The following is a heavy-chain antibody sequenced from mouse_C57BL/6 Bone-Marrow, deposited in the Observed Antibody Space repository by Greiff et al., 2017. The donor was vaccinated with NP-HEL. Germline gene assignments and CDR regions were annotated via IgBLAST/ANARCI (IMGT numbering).Heavy chain of an antibody. CDR2: ISSGGSYT. J-gene: IGHJ3*01. D-gene: IGHD2-3*01. Sequence: EVHLVESGGDLVKPGGSLKLSCAASGFTFSSYGMCWVRQTPDKRLEWVATISSGGSYTYYPDSVKGRFTISRDNAKNTLYLQMSSLKSEDTAMYYCARRWLLSWCAYWGQGTLVTVSA. CDR1: GFTFSSYG. CDR3: ARRWLLSWCAY. V-gene: IGHV5-6*01.